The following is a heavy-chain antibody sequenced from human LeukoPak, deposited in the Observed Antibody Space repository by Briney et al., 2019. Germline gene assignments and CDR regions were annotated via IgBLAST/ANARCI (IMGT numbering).Heavy chain of an antibody. CDR2: IYYSGTT. D-gene: IGHD2-15*01. CDR3: ARTKRVDYFDF. CDR1: GGSISRYY. V-gene: IGHV4-59*01. J-gene: IGHJ4*02. Sequence: SETLSLTCTVSGGSISRYYWSWIRQPPGKGLEWIACIYYSGTTDYNPSLKSRVAISVDTSKNQFSLKLSSVTAADTAVYYCARTKRVDYFDFWGQGTLVTVSS.